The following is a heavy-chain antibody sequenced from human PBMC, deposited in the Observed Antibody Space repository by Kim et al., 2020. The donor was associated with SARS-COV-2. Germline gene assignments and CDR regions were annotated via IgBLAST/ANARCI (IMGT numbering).Heavy chain of an antibody. CDR3: ARVRDTNDWILPFDL. CDR2: IYHSGST. CDR1: GASMSSYY. V-gene: IGHV4-59*01. J-gene: IGHJ4*02. D-gene: IGHD2-8*01. Sequence: SETLSLTCTVSGASMSSYYWSWIRQPPGKGLEWIGSIYHSGSTNYNPSLKSRVTISVDTSKNQFSLKLNSVTAADTAVYYCARVRDTNDWILPFDLWGQGALVTVSS.